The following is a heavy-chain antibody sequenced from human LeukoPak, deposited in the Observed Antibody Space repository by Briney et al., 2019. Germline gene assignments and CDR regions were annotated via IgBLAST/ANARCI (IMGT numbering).Heavy chain of an antibody. D-gene: IGHD6-19*01. CDR3: AGGRGGWYAFES. Sequence: GSLRLSCAASNFPVSGNYMTWVRQAPGMGLECVSVMYTEDVTYYADSVKGRFTISRDNSKNTLYLQMNSLRTEDTAVYYCAGGRGGWYAFESWGQGTLVTVSS. J-gene: IGHJ4*02. V-gene: IGHV3-53*01. CDR1: NFPVSGNY. CDR2: MYTEDVT.